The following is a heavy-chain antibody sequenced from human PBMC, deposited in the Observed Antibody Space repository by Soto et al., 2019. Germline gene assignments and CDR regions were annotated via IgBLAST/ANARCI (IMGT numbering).Heavy chain of an antibody. J-gene: IGHJ6*02. Sequence: GASVKVSCKASGGTFSSYAISWVRQAPGQGLEWMGGIIPIFGTANYAQKIQGRVTITADDSKNTLYLQMNSLRAEDTAVYYCAKDHVADSSGWSHLTPYYYYGMDVWGQGTTVTVSS. CDR2: IIPIFGTA. V-gene: IGHV1-69*13. D-gene: IGHD6-19*01. CDR3: AKDHVADSSGWSHLTPYYYYGMDV. CDR1: GGTFSSYA.